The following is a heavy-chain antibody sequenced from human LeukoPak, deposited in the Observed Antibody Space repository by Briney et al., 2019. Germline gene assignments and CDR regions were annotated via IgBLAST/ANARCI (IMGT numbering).Heavy chain of an antibody. D-gene: IGHD3-10*01. V-gene: IGHV3-23*01. CDR1: GFTFSSYA. CDR3: AKGPRGSGRTPTPLDY. J-gene: IGHJ4*02. CDR2: ISGSGGST. Sequence: GGSLRLSCAASGFTFSSYAMSWVRQAPGKGLEWVSAISGSGGSTYYADSVKGRFTISRDNSKNTLYLQMNSLRAEDTAVYYCAKGPRGSGRTPTPLDYWGQGTLVTVSS.